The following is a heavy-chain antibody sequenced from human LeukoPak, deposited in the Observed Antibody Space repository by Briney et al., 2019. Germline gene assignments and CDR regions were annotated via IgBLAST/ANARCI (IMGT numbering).Heavy chain of an antibody. D-gene: IGHD3-22*01. CDR1: GYTFTSYD. J-gene: IGHJ4*02. Sequence: ASVKVSCKASGYTFTSYDINWVRQPTGQGLEWMGWMDPNSGNTGYAQKFQGRVTMTRNTSITTAYMELSGLRSEDTAVYYCARGPPYYYDSSGYLNYWGQGTLVTVSS. V-gene: IGHV1-8*01. CDR3: ARGPPYYYDSSGYLNY. CDR2: MDPNSGNT.